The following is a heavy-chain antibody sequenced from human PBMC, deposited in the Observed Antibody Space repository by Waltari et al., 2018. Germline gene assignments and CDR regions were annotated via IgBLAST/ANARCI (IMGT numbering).Heavy chain of an antibody. CDR2: ISSSSSTI. V-gene: IGHV3-48*04. D-gene: IGHD4-17*01. CDR1: GFTFSTYS. CDR3: VRGYYGSYYFDY. Sequence: EVQLVESGGGLARPGESLRLSCAASGFTFSTYSMNWVRQAPGTGLEFISYISSSSSTIYYADSVKGRFTISRDNAKNSLYLQMNSLRVEDTAVYYCVRGYYGSYYFDYWGQGTLVTVS. J-gene: IGHJ4*02.